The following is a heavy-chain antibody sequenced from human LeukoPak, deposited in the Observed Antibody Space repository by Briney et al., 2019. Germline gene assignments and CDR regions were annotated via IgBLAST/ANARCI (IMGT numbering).Heavy chain of an antibody. CDR1: GFSFSSYG. D-gene: IGHD5-12*01. CDR3: AKVRFSDSGRDGLDS. Sequence: GGSLRLSCAASGFSFSSYGMHWVRQASGRGLEWVAFIRYDGSNKDYADSVKGRFTISRDNSKNPLYLEMNSLRAEDTAVYHCAKVRFSDSGRDGLDSWGQGTLVTVSS. CDR2: IRYDGSNK. J-gene: IGHJ5*01. V-gene: IGHV3-30*02.